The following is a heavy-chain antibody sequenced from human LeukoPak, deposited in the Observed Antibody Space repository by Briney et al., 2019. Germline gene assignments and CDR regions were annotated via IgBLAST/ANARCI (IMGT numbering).Heavy chain of an antibody. CDR3: ARSPPTMVRGVITHHFDY. V-gene: IGHV4-38-2*01. CDR1: GSSISFGFY. CDR2: IYHSGST. J-gene: IGHJ4*02. D-gene: IGHD3-10*01. Sequence: SETLSLTCAVSGSSISFGFYWGWIRQPPGRGLEWIGSIYHSGSTSYTPSLKSRVSISVDTSKNQLSLRLSSVTAADTAVYYCARSPPTMVRGVITHHFDYWGQGTLVTVSS.